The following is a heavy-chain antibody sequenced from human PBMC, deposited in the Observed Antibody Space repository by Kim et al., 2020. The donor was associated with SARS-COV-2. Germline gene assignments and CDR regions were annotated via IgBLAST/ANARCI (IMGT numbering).Heavy chain of an antibody. D-gene: IGHD3-10*01. Sequence: GGSLRLSCAASGFTFSSYDMHWVRQATGKGLEWVSAIGTAGDPYYPGSVKGRFTISRENAKNSLYLQMNSLRAGDTAVYYCARATDYYGSGRIGYGMDVWGQGTTVTVSS. CDR3: ARATDYYGSGRIGYGMDV. V-gene: IGHV3-13*05. CDR2: IGTAGDP. CDR1: GFTFSSYD. J-gene: IGHJ6*02.